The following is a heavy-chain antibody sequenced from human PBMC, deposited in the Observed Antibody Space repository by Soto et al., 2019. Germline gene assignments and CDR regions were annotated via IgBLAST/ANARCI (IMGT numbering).Heavy chain of an antibody. V-gene: IGHV4-30-4*01. Sequence: SETLSLTCTVSGGSISSGDYYWSWIRQPPGKGLEWIGYIYYSGSTYYNPSLKSRVTISVDTSKNQFSLKLSSVTAADTAVYYCARVGRDGYNFYIFDYWGQGTLVTVSS. CDR3: ARVGRDGYNFYIFDY. D-gene: IGHD5-12*01. J-gene: IGHJ4*02. CDR1: GGSISSGDYY. CDR2: IYYSGST.